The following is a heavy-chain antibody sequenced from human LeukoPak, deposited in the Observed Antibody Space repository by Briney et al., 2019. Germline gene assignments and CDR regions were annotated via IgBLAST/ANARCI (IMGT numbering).Heavy chain of an antibody. Sequence: ASVKVSCKASGYTFTSYDINWVRQATGQGLEWMGWMNPNSGNTGYAQKFQGRVTKTRNTSISTAYMELSSLRSEDTAVYYCARVGNWGYYYYGMDVWGQGTTVTVSS. D-gene: IGHD7-27*01. J-gene: IGHJ6*02. CDR2: MNPNSGNT. V-gene: IGHV1-8*01. CDR3: ARVGNWGYYYYGMDV. CDR1: GYTFTSYD.